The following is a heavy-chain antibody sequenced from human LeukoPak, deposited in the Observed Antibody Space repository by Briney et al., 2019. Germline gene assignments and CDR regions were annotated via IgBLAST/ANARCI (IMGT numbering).Heavy chain of an antibody. CDR1: GFTFSSYG. Sequence: PGGSLRLSCAASGFTFSSYGMHWVRQAPGKGLEWVAFIRYEGSNKYYADSVKGRFTISRDNSKNTLYLQMNSLRAEDTAVYYCAKDGGIAVAGTSSDYYYMDVWGKGTTVTISS. J-gene: IGHJ6*03. V-gene: IGHV3-30*02. D-gene: IGHD6-19*01. CDR3: AKDGGIAVAGTSSDYYYMDV. CDR2: IRYEGSNK.